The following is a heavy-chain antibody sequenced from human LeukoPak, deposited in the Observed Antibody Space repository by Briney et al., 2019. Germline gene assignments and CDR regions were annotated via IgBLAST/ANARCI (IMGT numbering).Heavy chain of an antibody. D-gene: IGHD3-3*01. CDR1: GGSISSSSYY. CDR3: ASPITIFAVVTDY. Sequence: SETLSLTCTVSGGSISSSSYYWGWIRQSPEKGLEWIGSISYSGSTYYNPSLKSRVTISVDTSTNQFSLRLSSVTAADTAVYYCASPITIFAVVTDYWGQGTLVTVSS. J-gene: IGHJ4*02. CDR2: ISYSGST. V-gene: IGHV4-39*01.